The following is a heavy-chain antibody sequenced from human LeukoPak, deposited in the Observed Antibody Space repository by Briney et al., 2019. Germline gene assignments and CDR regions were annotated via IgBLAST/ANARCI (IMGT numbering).Heavy chain of an antibody. CDR2: IYTSGST. D-gene: IGHD3-10*01. Sequence: SETLSLTCTVSGGSISSGSYYWSWIGQPAGKGLEWIGRIYTSGSTNYNPSLKSRVTISVDTSKNQFSLKLSSVTAADTAVYYCARSNYYTRDAFDIWGQGTMVTVSS. V-gene: IGHV4-61*02. CDR3: ARSNYYTRDAFDI. J-gene: IGHJ3*02. CDR1: GGSISSGSYY.